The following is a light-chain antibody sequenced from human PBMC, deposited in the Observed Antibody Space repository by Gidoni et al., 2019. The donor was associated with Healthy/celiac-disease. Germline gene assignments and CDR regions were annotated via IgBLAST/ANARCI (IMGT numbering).Light chain of an antibody. CDR2: AAA. CDR3: QQSYSTPRT. V-gene: IGKV1-39*01. CDR1: QGSSSY. J-gene: IGKJ1*01. Sequence: DIQITPSTSSLYASVGDRVTLTCRASQGSSSYLNWYQQKPGKAPKLLIYAAASLQSGVPSRFSGSGSGTDFTLPISSLQPEDVATYYCQQSYSTPRTFGQGTKVEIK.